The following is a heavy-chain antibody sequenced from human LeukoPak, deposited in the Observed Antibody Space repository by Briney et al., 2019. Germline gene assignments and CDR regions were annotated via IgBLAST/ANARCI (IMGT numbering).Heavy chain of an antibody. CDR2: INHSGST. CDR1: GGSFSGYY. D-gene: IGHD6-13*01. Sequence: SETLSLTCAVYGGSFSGYYWSCIRQPPGKGLEWIGEINHSGSTNYNPSLKSRVTISVDTSKNQFSLKLSSVTAADTAVYYCARAYSSSWYFNWFDPWGQGTLVTVSS. J-gene: IGHJ5*02. CDR3: ARAYSSSWYFNWFDP. V-gene: IGHV4-34*01.